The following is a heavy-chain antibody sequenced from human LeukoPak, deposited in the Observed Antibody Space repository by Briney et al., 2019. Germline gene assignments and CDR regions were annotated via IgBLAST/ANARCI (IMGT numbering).Heavy chain of an antibody. CDR1: GYTFTGYN. CDR2: INPNSGGT. Sequence: ASVKVSCKASGYTFTGYNMHWVRQAPGQGLEWMGWINPNSGGTNYAQKFQGRVTMTRDTSISTAYMELSRLRSDDTAVYYCASLYDSSDHFDYWGQGTLVTVSS. V-gene: IGHV1-2*02. D-gene: IGHD3-22*01. CDR3: ASLYDSSDHFDY. J-gene: IGHJ4*02.